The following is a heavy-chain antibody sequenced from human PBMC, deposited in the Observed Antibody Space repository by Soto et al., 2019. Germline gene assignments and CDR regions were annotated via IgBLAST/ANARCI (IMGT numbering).Heavy chain of an antibody. Sequence: EVQLLDSGGGLVQPGGSLRLSCAASGFTFSNYAMNWVRQAPGKGLDWVSAISGSGGSTYYAYAVKGRFTISRDNAKNTLYLQMSSLRAEDTAVYYCAKGPLGSSYALDYWGQGALVTVSS. D-gene: IGHD5-12*01. J-gene: IGHJ4*02. CDR2: ISGSGGST. V-gene: IGHV3-23*01. CDR1: GFTFSNYA. CDR3: AKGPLGSSYALDY.